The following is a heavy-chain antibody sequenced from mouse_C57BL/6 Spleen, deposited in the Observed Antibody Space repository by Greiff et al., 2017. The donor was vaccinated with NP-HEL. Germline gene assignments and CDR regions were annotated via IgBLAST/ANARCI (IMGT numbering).Heavy chain of an antibody. CDR3: ARSVHYYVYDQFAY. CDR1: GYTFTSYW. D-gene: IGHD2-14*01. V-gene: IGHV1-55*01. J-gene: IGHJ3*01. CDR2: IYPGSGST. Sequence: VQLQQPGAELVKPGASVKMSCKASGYTFTSYWITWVKQRPGQGLEWIGDIYPGSGSTNYNEKFKSKATLTVDTSSSTAYIQLSSLTSEDSAVYYFARSVHYYVYDQFAYWGQGTLVTVSA.